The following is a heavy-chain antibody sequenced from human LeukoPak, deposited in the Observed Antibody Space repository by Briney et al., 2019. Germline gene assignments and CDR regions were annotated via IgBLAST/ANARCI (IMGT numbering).Heavy chain of an antibody. V-gene: IGHV3-30*03. D-gene: IGHD1-26*01. CDR3: AREWELLSD. CDR2: ISYDGSNK. J-gene: IGHJ4*02. Sequence: PGRSLRLSCAASGFTFSSYGMHWVRQAPDKGLEWVAVISYDGSNKYYADSVKGRFTISRDNSKNTLYLQMNSLRAEDTAVYYCAREWELLSDWGQGTLVTVSS. CDR1: GFTFSSYG.